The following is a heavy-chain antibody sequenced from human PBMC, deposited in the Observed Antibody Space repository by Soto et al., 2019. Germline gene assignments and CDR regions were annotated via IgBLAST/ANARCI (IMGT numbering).Heavy chain of an antibody. CDR1: GYTFTSYG. Sequence: ASVKVFCKASGYTFTSYGISWVRQAPGQGLEWMGWISAYNGNTNYAQKLQGRVTMTTDTSTSTAYMELRSLRSDDTAVYYCARDGMVTDCSGGSCYYYGMDVWGQGTTVTVSS. V-gene: IGHV1-18*01. CDR3: ARDGMVTDCSGGSCYYYGMDV. J-gene: IGHJ6*02. CDR2: ISAYNGNT. D-gene: IGHD2-15*01.